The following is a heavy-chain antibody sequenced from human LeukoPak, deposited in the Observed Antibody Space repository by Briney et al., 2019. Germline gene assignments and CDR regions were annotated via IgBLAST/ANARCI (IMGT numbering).Heavy chain of an antibody. CDR2: ISGSGGST. J-gene: IGHJ4*02. V-gene: IGHV3-23*01. CDR3: AKKLGAIVGATTTY. D-gene: IGHD1-26*01. Sequence: GGSLRLSCTASGFTFGDYAMSWVRQAPGKGLEWVSAISGSGGSTYYADSVKGRFTISRDNSKNTLYLQMNSLRAEDTAVYYCAKKLGAIVGATTTYWGQGTLVTVSS. CDR1: GFTFGDYA.